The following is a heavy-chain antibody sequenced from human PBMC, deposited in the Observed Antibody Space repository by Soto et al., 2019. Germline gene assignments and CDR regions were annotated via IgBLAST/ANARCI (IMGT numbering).Heavy chain of an antibody. CDR2: IERDDDDK. D-gene: IGHD1-20*01. Sequence: GSGPTLVNPTETLTLTCTFSGFSLTSPGMCVSWIRQPPGKALEWLALIERDDDDKYYSTSLKTRPTISRDTRKNQVVLTMANMDPADTGTYYCARSIRGPRRFNGMDVWGQGT. CDR1: GFSLTSPGMC. V-gene: IGHV2-70*13. CDR3: ARSIRGPRRFNGMDV. J-gene: IGHJ6*01.